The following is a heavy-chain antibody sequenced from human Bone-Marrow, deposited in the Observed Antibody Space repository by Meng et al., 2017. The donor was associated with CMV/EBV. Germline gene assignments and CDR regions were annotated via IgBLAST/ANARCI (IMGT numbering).Heavy chain of an antibody. V-gene: IGHV1-18*01. Sequence: ASVKVSCKASGYTFTSYGISWVRQAPGQGLEWMGWISAYNGNTNYAQKLQGRVTMTTDTSTSTAYMELRSLRSDDTAVYYCARDIVVVPAAHFSYYYYYGMDVWGQGTTVTGSS. CDR1: GYTFTSYG. D-gene: IGHD2-2*01. J-gene: IGHJ6*01. CDR2: ISAYNGNT. CDR3: ARDIVVVPAAHFSYYYYYGMDV.